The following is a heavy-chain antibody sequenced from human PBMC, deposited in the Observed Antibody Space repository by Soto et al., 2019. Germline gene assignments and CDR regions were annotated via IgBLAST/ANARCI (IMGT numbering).Heavy chain of an antibody. CDR2: VYHTGST. CDR1: GGSINCGYY. J-gene: IGHJ5*01. CDR3: AREPCDLSGNQNDS. Sequence: SETRSFPCTLSGGSINCGYYWNWNRHAPGKGLEWIGYVYHTGSTYHNLSLERRGSISVDTSNSQFSVKLRSVSAADTAVYFCAREPCDLSGNQNDSWGQVIPLDVS. D-gene: IGHD1-26*01. V-gene: IGHV4-30-4*01.